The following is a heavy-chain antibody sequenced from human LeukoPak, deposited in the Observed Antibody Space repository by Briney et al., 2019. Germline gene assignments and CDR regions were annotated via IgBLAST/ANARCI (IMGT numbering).Heavy chain of an antibody. CDR2: IKYDGSDK. Sequence: GGSLRLSCAASGFTFSTYWMSWVRQAPGKGLEWVANIKYDGSDKYYVDSVKGRFTISRDNAKNSLYLQMNSLRAEDTAVYYCAKASCGGECYYAMDVWGQGTTVIVSS. D-gene: IGHD2-21*01. J-gene: IGHJ6*02. V-gene: IGHV3-7*05. CDR1: GFTFSTYW. CDR3: AKASCGGECYYAMDV.